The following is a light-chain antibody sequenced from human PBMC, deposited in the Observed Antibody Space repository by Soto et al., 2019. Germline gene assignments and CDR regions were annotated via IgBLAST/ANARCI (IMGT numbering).Light chain of an antibody. CDR3: CSYAGSSTHV. J-gene: IGLJ1*01. CDR1: SSDVGSSNL. CDR2: EVS. V-gene: IGLV2-23*02. Sequence: QSALTQPASMSGSPGQSITFSCTGTSSDVGSSNLVSWYQQHPGKAPKLLIYEVSKRPSGVSNRFSGSKSGNTASLTISGLQAEYEADYYCCSYAGSSTHVFGTGTKVTVL.